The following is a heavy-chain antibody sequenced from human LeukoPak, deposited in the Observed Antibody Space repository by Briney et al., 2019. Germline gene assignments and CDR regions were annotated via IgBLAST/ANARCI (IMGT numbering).Heavy chain of an antibody. CDR2: IYSGEST. J-gene: IGHJ4*02. CDR3: AREGAYGSGSYEH. Sequence: GGSLRLSCAVSGSSVRGNYMSRVRQAPGKGLQWVSIIYSGESTHYADSVKGRFTISRDHSKNTLYLQMNRLRAEDTAVYYCAREGAYGSGSYEHWGQGTLVTVAS. D-gene: IGHD3-10*01. CDR1: GSSVRGNY. V-gene: IGHV3-53*01.